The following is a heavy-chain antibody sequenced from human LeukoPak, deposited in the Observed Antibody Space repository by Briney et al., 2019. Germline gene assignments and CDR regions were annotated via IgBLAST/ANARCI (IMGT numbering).Heavy chain of an antibody. CDR3: ARGTRPITMVRNMIWVSGEYCQH. J-gene: IGHJ1*01. D-gene: IGHD3-10*01. V-gene: IGHV4-34*01. CDR1: VXAFSGYY. Sequence: SETLSLTCALYVXAFSGYYWSWIPQPPGKGLECIGEINHIGSTNDNPSLKSRVTISVDTSKNKFSLKLSSVTAAHTAVYYCARGTRPITMVRNMIWVSGEYCQHWGQGTLVTVSS. CDR2: INHIGST.